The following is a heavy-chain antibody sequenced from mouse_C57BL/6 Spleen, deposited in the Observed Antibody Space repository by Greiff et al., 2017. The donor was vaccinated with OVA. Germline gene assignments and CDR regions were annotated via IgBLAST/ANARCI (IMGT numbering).Heavy chain of an antibody. CDR1: GYTFTDYN. D-gene: IGHD1-1*01. Sequence: EVQRVESGPELVKPGASVKMSCKASGYTFTDYNMHWVKQSHGKSLEWIGYINPNNGGTSYNQKFKGKATLTVNKSSSTAYMELRSLTSEDSAVYYCARPRGSTAWFAYWGQGTLVTVSA. V-gene: IGHV1-22*01. J-gene: IGHJ3*01. CDR2: INPNNGGT. CDR3: ARPRGSTAWFAY.